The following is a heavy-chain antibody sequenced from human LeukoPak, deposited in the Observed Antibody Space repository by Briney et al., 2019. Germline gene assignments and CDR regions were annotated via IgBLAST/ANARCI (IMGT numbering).Heavy chain of an antibody. J-gene: IGHJ6*02. Sequence: ASVKVSCKASGFTFTSSAVQWVRQARGQRLERIGWIVVGSGNTNYAQKFQERVTITRDMSTSTAYMELSSLRSEDTAVYYCATRFPLGPFDYYGMDVWGQGTTVTVSS. CDR2: IVVGSGNT. V-gene: IGHV1-58*01. D-gene: IGHD3-3*01. CDR1: GFTFTSSA. CDR3: ATRFPLGPFDYYGMDV.